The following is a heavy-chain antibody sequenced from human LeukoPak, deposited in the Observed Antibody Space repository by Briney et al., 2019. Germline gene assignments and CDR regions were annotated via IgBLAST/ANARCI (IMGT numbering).Heavy chain of an antibody. Sequence: GGSLRLSCAASGFTVSSNYMSWVRQAPGKGLEWVSVIYSGGSTYYADSVKGRFTISRDNSKNTLYLQMNSLRAEDTAVYYCARDRRYSSSWYGSDYYGMDVWGQGTTVTVSS. CDR3: ARDRRYSSSWYGSDYYGMDV. V-gene: IGHV3-53*01. D-gene: IGHD6-13*01. CDR2: IYSGGST. J-gene: IGHJ6*02. CDR1: GFTVSSNY.